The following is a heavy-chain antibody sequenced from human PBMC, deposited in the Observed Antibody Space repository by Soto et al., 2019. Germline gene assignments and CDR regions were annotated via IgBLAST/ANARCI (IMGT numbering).Heavy chain of an antibody. CDR2: IKNSGTT. CDR1: GGSISSSRCH. D-gene: IGHD1-26*01. CDR3: ARHGITGSYYDAFDI. V-gene: IGHV4-39*01. Sequence: SETLSLTCTVSGGSISSSRCHWGWIRQPPGKGQKRIASIKNSGTTIYNTSLKNQVKLSENTSKNKLALKLGSVTASETAVYYCARHGITGSYYDAFDIWGQGTMVT. J-gene: IGHJ3*02.